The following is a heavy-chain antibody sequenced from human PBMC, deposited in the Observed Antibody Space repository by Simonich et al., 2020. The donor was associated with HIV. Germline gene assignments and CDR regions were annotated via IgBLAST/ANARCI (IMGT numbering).Heavy chain of an antibody. Sequence: EVQLVESGGGLVKPGGSLRLSCAASGFTFSSYSMNWVRQAPGKGLEWVSSISSSSSYIYYADSVKGRITISRDNAKNSLYLQMNSLGAEDTAVYYCARDGRKGSSTSCSDYWGQGTLVTVSS. V-gene: IGHV3-21*01. J-gene: IGHJ4*02. CDR2: ISSSSSYI. D-gene: IGHD2-2*01. CDR1: GFTFSSYS. CDR3: ARDGRKGSSTSCSDY.